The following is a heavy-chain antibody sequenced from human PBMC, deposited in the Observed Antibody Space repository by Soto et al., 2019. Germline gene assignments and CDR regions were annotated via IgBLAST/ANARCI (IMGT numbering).Heavy chain of an antibody. Sequence: ASVKVSCKASGYTFTFRYLHWVRQAPGQALEWMGWITPFKSDTNYAQKFQDRVTITRDRSVSTAYMELSNLRSDDTAMYYCARSPFVGSDAFDIWGQGTMVTVSS. D-gene: IGHD2-2*03. CDR3: ARSPFVGSDAFDI. CDR1: GYTFTFRY. CDR2: ITPFKSDT. J-gene: IGHJ3*02. V-gene: IGHV1-45*02.